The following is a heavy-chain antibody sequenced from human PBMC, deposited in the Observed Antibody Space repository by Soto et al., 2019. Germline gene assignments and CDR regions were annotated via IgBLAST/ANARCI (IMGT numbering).Heavy chain of an antibody. Sequence: QVQLVQSGAEVKKPGSSVKVSCKASGGTFSSYAISWVRQAPGQGLEWMGGIIPIFGTANYAQKFQGRVTITADESTSTAYMELGGLRSEDTAVYYCARDEASGYYHSSGYYPAWYFDLWGRGTLVTVSS. D-gene: IGHD3-22*01. V-gene: IGHV1-69*01. CDR1: GGTFSSYA. CDR2: IIPIFGTA. CDR3: ARDEASGYYHSSGYYPAWYFDL. J-gene: IGHJ2*01.